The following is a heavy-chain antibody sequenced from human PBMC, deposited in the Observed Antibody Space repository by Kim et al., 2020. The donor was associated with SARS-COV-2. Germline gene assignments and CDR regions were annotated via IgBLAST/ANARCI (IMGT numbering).Heavy chain of an antibody. CDR3: ARGYCGGDCYWGYYYGMDV. CDR2: ISYDGSNK. Sequence: GGSLRLSCAASGFTFSSYAMHWVRQAPGKGLEWVAVISYDGSNKYYADSVKGRFTISRDNSKNTLYLQMNSLRAEDTAVYYCARGYCGGDCYWGYYYGMDVWGQGTTVTVSS. CDR1: GFTFSSYA. J-gene: IGHJ6*02. V-gene: IGHV3-30*04. D-gene: IGHD2-21*02.